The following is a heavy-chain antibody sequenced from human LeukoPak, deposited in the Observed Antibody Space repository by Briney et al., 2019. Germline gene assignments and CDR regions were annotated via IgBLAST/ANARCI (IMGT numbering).Heavy chain of an antibody. CDR2: ICDSGGST. CDR3: AKGRGLHCGVDCYSDC. V-gene: IGHV3-23*01. J-gene: IGHJ4*02. Sequence: PGGSLRLSCAASGFTFSGYAMNGVRQAPGKGLEWVSTICDSGGSTYYADSVKGRFTISRDNSKNTLYLQMSSLRAEDTAVYYCAKGRGLHCGVDCYSDCWGQGTLVTVSS. D-gene: IGHD2-21*02. CDR1: GFTFSGYA.